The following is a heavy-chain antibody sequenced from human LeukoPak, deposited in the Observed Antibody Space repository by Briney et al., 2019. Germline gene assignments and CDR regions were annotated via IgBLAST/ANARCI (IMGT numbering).Heavy chain of an antibody. D-gene: IGHD3-22*01. J-gene: IGHJ4*02. Sequence: ASVKVSCKASGYTFTGYYMHWVRQAPGQGLEWMGWINPNSGGTNYAQKLQGRVTMTTDTSTSTAYMELRSLRSDDTAVYYCAREWEDYYDSSGYYTRFDYWGQGTLVTVSS. CDR1: GYTFTGYY. V-gene: IGHV1-2*02. CDR2: INPNSGGT. CDR3: AREWEDYYDSSGYYTRFDY.